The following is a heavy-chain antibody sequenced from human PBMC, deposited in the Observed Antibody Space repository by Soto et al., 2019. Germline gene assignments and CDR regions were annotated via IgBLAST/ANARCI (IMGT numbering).Heavy chain of an antibody. D-gene: IGHD4-17*01. V-gene: IGHV3-48*03. CDR2: ISSSGSTI. J-gene: IGHJ6*02. Sequence: GGSLRLSCAASGFTFSSYEMNWVRQAPGKGLEWVSYISSSGSTIYYADSVKGRFTISRDNAKNSLYLQMNSLRAEDTAVYYCARGPTHDYGDDYSYGMDVWGQGTTLTVSS. CDR3: ARGPTHDYGDDYSYGMDV. CDR1: GFTFSSYE.